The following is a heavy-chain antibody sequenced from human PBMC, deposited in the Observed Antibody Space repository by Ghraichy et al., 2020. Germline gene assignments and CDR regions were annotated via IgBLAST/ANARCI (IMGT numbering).Heavy chain of an antibody. V-gene: IGHV2-5*01. CDR2: IFSNGDK. CDR3: AHKSHGVGAFDV. D-gene: IGHD4-17*01. CDR1: GFSFPSPGVG. J-gene: IGHJ3*01. Sequence: SGPTLVKPTQTLTLTCTFSGFSFPSPGVGVAWIRQPPGKALECLAVIFSNGDKHHSPTLKTRLTTTVDTSRNQVVLTMTTMDPVDTATYFCAHKSHGVGAFDVWGQGTVVTVSS.